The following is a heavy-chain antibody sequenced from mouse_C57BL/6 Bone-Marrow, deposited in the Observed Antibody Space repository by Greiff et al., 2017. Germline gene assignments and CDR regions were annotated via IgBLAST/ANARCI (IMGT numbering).Heavy chain of an antibody. Sequence: VQLQQPGAELVMPGASVKLSCKASGYTFTSYWMHWVKQRPGQGLEWIGEIDPSDSYTNYNQKFKGKSTLTVDKSSSTAYMQLSSLTSEDSAVYYCARSDVRIDYWGQGTTLTVSS. V-gene: IGHV1-69*01. J-gene: IGHJ2*01. CDR3: ARSDVRIDY. CDR2: IDPSDSYT. D-gene: IGHD2-14*01. CDR1: GYTFTSYW.